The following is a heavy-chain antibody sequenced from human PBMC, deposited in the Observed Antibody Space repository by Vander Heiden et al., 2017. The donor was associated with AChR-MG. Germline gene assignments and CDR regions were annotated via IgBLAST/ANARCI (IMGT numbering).Heavy chain of an antibody. CDR1: GFTFDDYA. V-gene: IGHV3-9*01. CDR2: ISWNSGSI. D-gene: IGHD3-3*01. CDR3: AKDIAYYDFWSGTGPTRGAFDI. Sequence: EVQLVESGGGLVQPGRSLRLSCAASGFTFDDYAMHWVRQAPGKGLEWVSGISWNSGSIGYADSVKGRFTISRDNAKNSLYLQMNSLRAEDTALYYCAKDIAYYDFWSGTGPTRGAFDIWGQGTMVTVSS. J-gene: IGHJ3*02.